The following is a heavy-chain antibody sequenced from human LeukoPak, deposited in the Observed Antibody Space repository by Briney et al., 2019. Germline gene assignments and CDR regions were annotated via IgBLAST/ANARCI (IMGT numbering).Heavy chain of an antibody. Sequence: SETLSLTCTVSGGSISSNIYYWGWIRQPPGKGLEWIGEINHSGSTNYNPSLKSRVTISVDTSKNQFSLKLSSVTAADTAVYYCARRGVYYGSGSYSRYYYMDVWGKGTTVTVSS. D-gene: IGHD3-10*01. CDR3: ARRGVYYGSGSYSRYYYMDV. CDR2: INHSGST. V-gene: IGHV4-39*07. CDR1: GGSISSNIYY. J-gene: IGHJ6*03.